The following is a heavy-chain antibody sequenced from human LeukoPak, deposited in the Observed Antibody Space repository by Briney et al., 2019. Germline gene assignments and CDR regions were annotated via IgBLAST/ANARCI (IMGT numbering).Heavy chain of an antibody. CDR2: ISAYNGNT. CDR1: GYTFTIYG. V-gene: IGHV1-18*01. D-gene: IGHD6-13*01. Sequence: ASVTVSRTSSGYTFTIYGIGWVRQAQGQGLEGMGWISAYNGNTNYAQKLQGRVTMTTDTSTSTAYMELRSLRSDDTAVYYCASSYSSSWYAWGAFDIWGQGTMVTVSS. J-gene: IGHJ3*02. CDR3: ASSYSSSWYAWGAFDI.